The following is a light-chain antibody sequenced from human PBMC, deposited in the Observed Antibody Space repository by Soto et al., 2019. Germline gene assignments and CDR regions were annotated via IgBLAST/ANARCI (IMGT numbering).Light chain of an antibody. CDR2: AVS. Sequence: QSALTQPPSASGSPGQSVTISCTGTSRDIGRYNYVSWFQQHPGKAPRLVIYAVSQRPSGVPGRFSGSKSGNTASLTVSGLQAEDEAHYYCSSYTDGSKLFGGGTKLTVL. CDR1: SRDIGRYNY. J-gene: IGLJ2*01. V-gene: IGLV2-8*01. CDR3: SSYTDGSKL.